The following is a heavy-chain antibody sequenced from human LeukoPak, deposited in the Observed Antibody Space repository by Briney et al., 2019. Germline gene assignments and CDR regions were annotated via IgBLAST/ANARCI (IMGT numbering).Heavy chain of an antibody. CDR3: AKGGGGSYLRFDY. J-gene: IGHJ4*02. D-gene: IGHD1-26*01. Sequence: GGPLRLSCAASGFTFSSYGMHWVRQAPGKGLEWVAVISYDGSNKYYADSVKGRFSISRDNSKNTLYLQMNSLRPEDTAVFYCAKGGGGSYLRFDYWGQGTLVTVSS. V-gene: IGHV3-30*18. CDR1: GFTFSSYG. CDR2: ISYDGSNK.